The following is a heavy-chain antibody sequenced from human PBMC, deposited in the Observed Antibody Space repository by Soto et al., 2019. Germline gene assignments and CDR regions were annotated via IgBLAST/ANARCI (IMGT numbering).Heavy chain of an antibody. Sequence: QVQLVQSGAEVKKSGSSVKVSCEASGGPFSTFAINWVRQAPGQGLEWMGGIMPVFGSPKYAQKFQGRVTITADGPTSTSHMELSSLRSEDTAIYYCARSWRDSSGSFTGPIDHWGQGTRVTVSS. V-gene: IGHV1-69*01. CDR1: GGPFSTFA. D-gene: IGHD3-22*01. CDR2: IMPVFGSP. J-gene: IGHJ5*02. CDR3: ARSWRDSSGSFTGPIDH.